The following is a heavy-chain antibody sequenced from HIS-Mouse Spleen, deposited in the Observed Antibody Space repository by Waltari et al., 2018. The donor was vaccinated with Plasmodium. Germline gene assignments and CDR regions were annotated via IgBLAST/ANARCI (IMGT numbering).Heavy chain of an antibody. CDR3: ARDRITGTSYFDY. J-gene: IGHJ4*02. CDR2: IYYSGST. V-gene: IGHV4-39*07. Sequence: QLQLQESGPGLVKPSETLSLTCTVSGGSIRSSSYYWGWIRQPPGKGLDWIVSIYYSGSTYYNPSLKSRVTISVDTSKNQFSLKLSSVTAADTAVYYCARDRITGTSYFDYWGQGTLVTVSS. CDR1: GGSIRSSSYY. D-gene: IGHD1-7*01.